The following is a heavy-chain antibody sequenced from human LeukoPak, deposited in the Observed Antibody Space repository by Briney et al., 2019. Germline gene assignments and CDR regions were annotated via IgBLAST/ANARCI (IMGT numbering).Heavy chain of an antibody. CDR1: GFTFSSYS. CDR3: ARGIATGIDFFDP. J-gene: IGHJ5*02. CDR2: ISSSSSTI. V-gene: IGHV3-48*04. D-gene: IGHD6-13*01. Sequence: PGGSLRLSCAASGFTFSSYSMNWVRQAPGKGLEWVSYISSSSSTIYYADSVKGRFTISRDNAKNSLYLQMSSLRAEDTAVYYCARGIATGIDFFDPWGQGTLVTVSS.